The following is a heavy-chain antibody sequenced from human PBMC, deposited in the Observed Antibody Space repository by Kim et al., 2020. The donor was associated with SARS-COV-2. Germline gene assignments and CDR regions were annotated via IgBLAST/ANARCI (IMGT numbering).Heavy chain of an antibody. CDR3: ARHYWRFDWLLPFDY. V-gene: IGHV4-39*01. J-gene: IGHJ4*02. Sequence: PSLKSRVPISVDTAKNQFSLKLSSVTAADTAVYYCARHYWRFDWLLPFDYWGQGTLVTVSS. D-gene: IGHD3-9*01.